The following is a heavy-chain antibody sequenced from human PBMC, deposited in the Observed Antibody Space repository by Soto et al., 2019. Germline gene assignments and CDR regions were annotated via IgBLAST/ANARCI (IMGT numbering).Heavy chain of an antibody. CDR1: GFSFSSYA. V-gene: IGHV3-23*01. CDR3: ARWSYLDY. Sequence: GGSLRLSCAASGFSFSSYAMSWVRQAPGKGLEWVSSISGSDGKTFYADSVKGRFFISRDTSDNMLYLQMNSLRDDDTAVYYCARWSYLDYWGQGARVTVSS. D-gene: IGHD2-15*01. J-gene: IGHJ4*02. CDR2: ISGSDGKT.